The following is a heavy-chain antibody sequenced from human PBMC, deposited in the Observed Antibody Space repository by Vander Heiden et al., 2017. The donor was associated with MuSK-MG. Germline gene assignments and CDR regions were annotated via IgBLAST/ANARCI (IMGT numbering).Heavy chain of an antibody. CDR2: ISYDGSNK. Sequence: QVQLVESGGGVVQPGRSLRLSCAASGFTFSSYAMHWVRQAPGKGLEWVAVISYDGSNKYYADSVKDRFTISRDNSKNTLYLQMNSLRAEDTAVYYCAVWRFGELLPGYWGQGTLVTVSS. J-gene: IGHJ4*02. CDR1: GFTFSSYA. D-gene: IGHD3-10*01. V-gene: IGHV3-30-3*01. CDR3: AVWRFGELLPGY.